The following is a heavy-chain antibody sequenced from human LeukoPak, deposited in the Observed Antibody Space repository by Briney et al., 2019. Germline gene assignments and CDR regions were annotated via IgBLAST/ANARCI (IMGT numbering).Heavy chain of an antibody. J-gene: IGHJ5*02. V-gene: IGHV3-64*01. Sequence: GGSLRLSCAASGFPFNVSPMFWVRQAPGKGLEYVSALSITGGTTYYANSVKGRFTISRDNSKNILCLQMGSLTAEDMGVYYCARGFSSLSTWGQGTLVTVSS. CDR3: ARGFSSLST. D-gene: IGHD6-6*01. CDR2: LSITGGTT. CDR1: GFPFNVSP.